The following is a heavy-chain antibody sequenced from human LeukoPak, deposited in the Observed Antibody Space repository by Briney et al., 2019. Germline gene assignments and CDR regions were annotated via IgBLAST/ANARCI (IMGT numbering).Heavy chain of an antibody. V-gene: IGHV1-2*06. CDR3: ARGGLVFWSGYCDY. CDR2: INPNSGGT. CDR1: GYTFTGYY. Sequence: ASVKVSCKASGYTFTGYYMHWVRQAPGQGLEWMGRINPNSGGTNYAQKFQGRVTMTRDTSISTAYMELSRPRSDDTAVYYCARGGLVFWSGYCDYWGQGTLVTVSS. J-gene: IGHJ4*02. D-gene: IGHD3-3*01.